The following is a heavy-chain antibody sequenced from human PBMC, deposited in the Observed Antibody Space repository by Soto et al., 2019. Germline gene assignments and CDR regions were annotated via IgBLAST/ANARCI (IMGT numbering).Heavy chain of an antibody. Sequence: NPSETLSLTCTVSGGSISSGGYYWSWIRQHPGKGLEWIGYIYYSGSTYYNPSLKSRVTISVDTSKNQFSLKLSSVTAADTAVYYCARVRTTVVTFFDYWGQGTLVTVSS. CDR3: ARVRTTVVTFFDY. J-gene: IGHJ4*02. CDR2: IYYSGST. D-gene: IGHD4-17*01. V-gene: IGHV4-31*03. CDR1: GGSISSGGYY.